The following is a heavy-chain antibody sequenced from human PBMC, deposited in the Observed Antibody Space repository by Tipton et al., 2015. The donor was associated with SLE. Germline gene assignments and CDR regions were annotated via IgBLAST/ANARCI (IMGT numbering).Heavy chain of an antibody. CDR1: GGSISSSNYY. D-gene: IGHD4-11*01. CDR3: ARDPYGNEDY. CDR2: IYYSGST. Sequence: TLSLTCTVSGGSISSSNYYWGWIRQPPGKGLEWIGSIYYSGSTYYNPSLKSRVTISVDTSKNQFSLKLSSVTAADTAVYYCARDPYGNEDYWGQGTLVTVSS. V-gene: IGHV4-39*07. J-gene: IGHJ4*02.